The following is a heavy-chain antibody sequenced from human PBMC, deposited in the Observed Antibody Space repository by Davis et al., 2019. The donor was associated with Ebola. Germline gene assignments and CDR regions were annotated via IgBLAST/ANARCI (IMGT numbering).Heavy chain of an antibody. CDR3: AKRRDNGGNYFDY. D-gene: IGHD2-8*01. J-gene: IGHJ4*02. CDR1: GYTFTSYG. CDR2: ITAYNGNT. V-gene: IGHV1-18*01. Sequence: AASVKVSCKASGYTFTSYGLSWVRQAPGQGLEWMGWITAYNGNTNYAQKLQGRVTMTTDTSTSTAYMELRSLRPDDTAVYYCAKRRDNGGNYFDYWGQGTLVTVSS.